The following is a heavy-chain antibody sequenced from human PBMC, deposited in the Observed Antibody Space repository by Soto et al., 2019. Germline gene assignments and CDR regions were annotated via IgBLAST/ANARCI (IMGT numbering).Heavy chain of an antibody. CDR1: GFTFSSYA. CDR2: ISGSGGST. J-gene: IGHJ4*02. D-gene: IGHD2-2*01. V-gene: IGHV3-23*01. Sequence: EVQLLESGGGLVQPGGSLRLSCAASGFTFSSYAMNWVRQAPGKGLEWVSAISGSGGSTNYAASVKGRFTISRDNSKNTLYLQMNSLRAEDTAVYYCAKGRGSTSPEYWGQGTLVTVSS. CDR3: AKGRGSTSPEY.